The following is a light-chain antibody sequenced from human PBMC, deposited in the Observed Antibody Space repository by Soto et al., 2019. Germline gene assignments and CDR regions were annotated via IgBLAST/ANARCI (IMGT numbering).Light chain of an antibody. CDR3: SSFAGPVWV. Sequence: QSALTQPPSASGSPGQSVTISCAGTSSDVGGYNYVSWYQQYPGKVPKLMIYEVTKRPSGVPDRFSGSKAGNTASLTVFGLQAEDEADYYCSSFAGPVWVFGGGTKLPS. CDR2: EVT. J-gene: IGLJ3*02. V-gene: IGLV2-8*01. CDR1: SSDVGGYNY.